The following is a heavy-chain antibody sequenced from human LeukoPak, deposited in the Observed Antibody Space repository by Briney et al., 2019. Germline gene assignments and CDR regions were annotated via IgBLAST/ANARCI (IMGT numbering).Heavy chain of an antibody. CDR3: AKAGMGGWYGSYFDY. V-gene: IGHV3-43D*04. Sequence: GGSLRLSCAASGFTFDDCAMHWVRQAPGKGLEWVSLISWDGGSTYYADSVKGRFTISRDNSKNSLYLQMNSLRAEDTALYYCAKAGMGGWYGSYFDYWGQGTLVTVSS. D-gene: IGHD6-19*01. CDR2: ISWDGGST. CDR1: GFTFDDCA. J-gene: IGHJ4*02.